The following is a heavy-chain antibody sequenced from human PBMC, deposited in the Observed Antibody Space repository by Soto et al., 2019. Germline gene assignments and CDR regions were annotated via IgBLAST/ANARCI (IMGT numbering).Heavy chain of an antibody. CDR3: ARTRRGGRITVTDCWFDP. CDR2: ISAYNGNT. D-gene: IGHD4-17*01. V-gene: IGHV1-18*01. J-gene: IGHJ5*02. Sequence: ASVKVSCKASGYTFTSYGISWVRQAPGQGLEWMGWISAYNGNTNYAQKLQGRVTMTTDTSTSTAYMELRSLRSDDTAVYYCARTRRGGRITVTDCWFDPWGQGTLVTVSS. CDR1: GYTFTSYG.